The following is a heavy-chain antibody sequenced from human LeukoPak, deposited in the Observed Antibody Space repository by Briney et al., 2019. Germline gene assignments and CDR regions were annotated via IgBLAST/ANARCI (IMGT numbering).Heavy chain of an antibody. D-gene: IGHD3-22*01. Sequence: PSETLSLTCTVSGGSISSYYWSWIRQPAGKGLEWIGRIYTSGSTNYNPSLKSRVTMSVDTSKNQFSLKLSSVTAADTAVYYCARDTHYDSSGYYHVEYFQHWGQGTLVTVSS. CDR3: ARDTHYDSSGYYHVEYFQH. J-gene: IGHJ1*01. V-gene: IGHV4-4*07. CDR2: IYTSGST. CDR1: GGSISSYY.